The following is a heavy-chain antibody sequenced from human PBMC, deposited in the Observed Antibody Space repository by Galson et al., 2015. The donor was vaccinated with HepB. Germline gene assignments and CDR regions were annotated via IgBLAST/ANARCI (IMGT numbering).Heavy chain of an antibody. J-gene: IGHJ6*02. CDR1: GGTFSSYT. D-gene: IGHD1-26*01. CDR3: ARDYRRTIGGYYGMDV. V-gene: IGHV1-69*04. CDR2: IIPILGIA. Sequence: SVKVSCKASGGTFSSYTISWVRQAPGQGLEWMGRIIPILGIANYAQKFQGRVTITADKSTSTAYMELSSLRSEDTAVYYCARDYRRTIGGYYGMDVWGQGTTVTVSS.